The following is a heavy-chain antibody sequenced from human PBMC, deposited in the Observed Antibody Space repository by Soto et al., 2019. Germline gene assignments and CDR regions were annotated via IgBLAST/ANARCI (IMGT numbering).Heavy chain of an antibody. J-gene: IGHJ4*02. CDR3: TRSRLYDSSGYY. CDR2: IRSKAYGGTT. CDR1: GFTFGDYA. Sequence: EVQLVESGGGFVKPGRSLRLSCTASGFTFGDYAMSWFRQAPGKGLEWVGFIRSKAYGGTTEYAASVKGRFTISRDDSKSIAYLQMNSLKTEDTAVYYCTRSRLYDSSGYYWGQGTLVTVSS. V-gene: IGHV3-49*05. D-gene: IGHD3-22*01.